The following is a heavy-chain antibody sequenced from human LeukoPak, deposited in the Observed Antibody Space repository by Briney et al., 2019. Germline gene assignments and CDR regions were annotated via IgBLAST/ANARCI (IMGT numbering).Heavy chain of an antibody. J-gene: IGHJ6*03. D-gene: IGHD3-16*01. CDR2: INPSDGAT. Sequence: ASVKVSCKASGYTFTMYYIHWVRQAPGQGLEWMGMINPSDGATTYAQRFQGRVTMTRDMSTTTVYMDLRSLRSEDTAVYFCARGQRGGVCGSLGGLFASYYTYYYMDVWGRGTTVTVSS. CDR3: ARGQRGGVCGSLGGLFASYYTYYYMDV. V-gene: IGHV1-46*01. CDR1: GYTFTMYY.